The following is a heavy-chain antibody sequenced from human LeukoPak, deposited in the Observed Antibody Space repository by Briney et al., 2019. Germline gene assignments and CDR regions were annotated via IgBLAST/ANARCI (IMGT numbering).Heavy chain of an antibody. J-gene: IGHJ4*02. CDR2: IYYSGST. Sequence: SSETLSLTCTVSGGSISSSSYYWGWIRQPPGKGLEWIGSIYYSGSTYYNPSLKSRVTISVDTSKNQFSLKLSSVTAADTAVYCCARGFPPLGIGSRGYWGQGTLVTVSS. D-gene: IGHD6-13*01. CDR3: ARGFPPLGIGSRGY. V-gene: IGHV4-39*07. CDR1: GGSISSSSYY.